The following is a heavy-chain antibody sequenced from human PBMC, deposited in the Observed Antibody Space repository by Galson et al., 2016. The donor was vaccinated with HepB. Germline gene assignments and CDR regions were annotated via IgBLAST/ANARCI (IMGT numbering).Heavy chain of an antibody. CDR1: GGSISSDY. Sequence: SETLSLTCTVSGGSISSDYWSWIRQPPGKGLEWIGYIYYSGSTNYNPSLKSRVTISADTSKSQFSLKLRSVTAADTAVYYCATSLNVDQFDYWGQGTLVTVSS. V-gene: IGHV4-59*01. CDR3: ATSLNVDQFDY. CDR2: IYYSGST. J-gene: IGHJ4*02. D-gene: IGHD1-1*01.